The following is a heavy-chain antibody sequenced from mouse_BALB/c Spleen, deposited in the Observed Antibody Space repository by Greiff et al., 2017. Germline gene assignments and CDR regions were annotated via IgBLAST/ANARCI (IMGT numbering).Heavy chain of an antibody. CDR3: ARSDYGSSLAY. D-gene: IGHD1-1*01. V-gene: IGHV1-47*01. CDR1: GYTFTTYP. CDR2: FHPYNDDT. Sequence: VKLQQSGAELVKPGASVKMSCKAFGYTFTTYPIEWMKQNHGKSLEWIGNFHPYNDDTKYNEKFKGKAKLTVEKSSSTVYLELSRLTSDDSAVYYCARSDYGSSLAYWGQGTLVTVSA. J-gene: IGHJ3*01.